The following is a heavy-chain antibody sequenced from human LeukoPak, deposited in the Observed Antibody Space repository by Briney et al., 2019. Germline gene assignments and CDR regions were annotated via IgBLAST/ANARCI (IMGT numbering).Heavy chain of an antibody. Sequence: SETLSLTCTVSGGSISSYYWSWIRQPPGKGLEWIGYIYYSGSTNYNPSLKSRVTISVDTSKNQFSLKLSSVTAADTAVYYCARNLRWLQSSNGAPNWFDPWGQGTLVTVSS. CDR2: IYYSGST. CDR1: GGSISSYY. CDR3: ARNLRWLQSSNGAPNWFDP. D-gene: IGHD5-24*01. J-gene: IGHJ5*02. V-gene: IGHV4-59*01.